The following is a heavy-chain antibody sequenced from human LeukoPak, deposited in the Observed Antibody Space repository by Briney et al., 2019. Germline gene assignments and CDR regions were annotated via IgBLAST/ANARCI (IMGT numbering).Heavy chain of an antibody. CDR2: IKQDGSEK. CDR3: ARDDKPYLIAARGYFDY. Sequence: PGGSRRLSCAASGFTFSSYWMSWVRQAPGKGLEWVANIKQDGSEKYYVDSVKGRFTISRDNAKNSLYLQMNSLRAEDTAVYYCARDDKPYLIAARGYFDYWGQGTLVTVSS. D-gene: IGHD6-6*01. J-gene: IGHJ4*02. V-gene: IGHV3-7*01. CDR1: GFTFSSYW.